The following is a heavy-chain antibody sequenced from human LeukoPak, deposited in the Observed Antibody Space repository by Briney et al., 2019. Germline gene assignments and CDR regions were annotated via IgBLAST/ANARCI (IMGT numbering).Heavy chain of an antibody. V-gene: IGHV3-7*03. CDR3: AKVIGGHNQVYYYYMDV. Sequence: GGSLRLSCAASGFTFSSYWMSWVRQAPGKGLEWVANIKQDGSEKYYVDSVKGRFTISRDNAKNSLYLQMNSLRAEDTAVYYCAKVIGGHNQVYYYYMDVWGKGTTVTVSS. D-gene: IGHD4-23*01. CDR2: IKQDGSEK. CDR1: GFTFSSYW. J-gene: IGHJ6*03.